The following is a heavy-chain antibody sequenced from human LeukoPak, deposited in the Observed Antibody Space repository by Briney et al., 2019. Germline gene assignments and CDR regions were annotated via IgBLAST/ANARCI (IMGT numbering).Heavy chain of an antibody. CDR1: GYSISSGYY. D-gene: IGHD1-7*01. Sequence: SSETLSLTCTVSGYSISSGYYWGWIRQPPGKGLEWIGSIYHSGSTYYDPSVKSRVTISVDTSKNQFSLTLNSVTAADTAVYYCARDQWELDNYFDPWGQGTLVTVSS. CDR3: ARDQWELDNYFDP. V-gene: IGHV4-38-2*02. CDR2: IYHSGST. J-gene: IGHJ5*02.